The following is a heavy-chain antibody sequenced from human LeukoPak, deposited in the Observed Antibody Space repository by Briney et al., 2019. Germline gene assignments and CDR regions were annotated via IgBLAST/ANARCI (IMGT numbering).Heavy chain of an antibody. D-gene: IGHD1-26*01. V-gene: IGHV4-61*02. CDR3: ARVWWELRGFDY. CDR1: GGSISSGSYY. Sequence: MSSETLSLTCTVSGGSISSGSYYWSWIRQPAGKGLEWIGRIYTSGSTNYNPSLKSRVTISVDTSKNQFSLKLSSVTAADTAVYYCARVWWELRGFDYWGQGTLVTVSS. J-gene: IGHJ4*02. CDR2: IYTSGST.